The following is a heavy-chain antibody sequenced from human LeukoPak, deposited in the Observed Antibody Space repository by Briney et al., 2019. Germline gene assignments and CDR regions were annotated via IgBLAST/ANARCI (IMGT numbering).Heavy chain of an antibody. V-gene: IGHV4-4*07. D-gene: IGHD3-16*01. CDR1: GGSISGYF. CDR3: ARKRKGAYDFDC. Sequence: ETSETLSLTGTVSGGSISGYFWSWIRQPAGEGLDWIGRIYSSGSTNYNPSLKSRVSMSVDTSNNQFSLNLSSVTAADTAVYYCARKRKGAYDFDCWGQGTLVTVSS. J-gene: IGHJ4*02. CDR2: IYSSGST.